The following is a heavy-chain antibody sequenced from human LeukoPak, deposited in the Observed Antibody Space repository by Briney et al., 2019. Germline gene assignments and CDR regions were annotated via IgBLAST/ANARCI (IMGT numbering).Heavy chain of an antibody. V-gene: IGHV4-39*01. CDR2: IYYTGPT. CDR1: GASISGSRYY. Sequence: SETLSLTCTVSGASISGSRYYWGWIRQPPGKGLEWIGNIYYTGPTYYNASLESRVTISLDTSKNQFSLKLNSVTAADTAMYYCARQVIAAADWFDPWGQGTLVTVSS. J-gene: IGHJ5*02. D-gene: IGHD6-13*01. CDR3: ARQVIAAADWFDP.